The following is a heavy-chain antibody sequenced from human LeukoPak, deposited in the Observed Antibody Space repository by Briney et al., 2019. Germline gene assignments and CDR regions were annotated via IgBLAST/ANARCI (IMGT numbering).Heavy chain of an antibody. CDR3: ARDPSITIFGVGTYYYYMDV. Sequence: GGSLRLSCAASGFTFSSYAMHWVRQAPGKGLEWVAVISYDGSNKYYADSVKGRFTISRDNSKNTLYLQMNSLRAEDTAVYCCARDPSITIFGVGTYYYYMDVWGKGTTVTVSS. CDR2: ISYDGSNK. J-gene: IGHJ6*03. CDR1: GFTFSSYA. V-gene: IGHV3-30-3*01. D-gene: IGHD3-3*01.